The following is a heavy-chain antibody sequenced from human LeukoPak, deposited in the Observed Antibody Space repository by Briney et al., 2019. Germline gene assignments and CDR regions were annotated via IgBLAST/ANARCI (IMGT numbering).Heavy chain of an antibody. V-gene: IGHV3-21*01. CDR1: GFIFSRYN. CDR2: ISSSSSYI. Sequence: PGGSLRLSCAASGFIFSRYNMSWVRQAPGKGLEWVSSISSSSSYIYYADSVKGRFTISRDNAKNSLYLQMNSLRAEDTAVYYCARGTFDPWGQGTLVTVSS. J-gene: IGHJ5*02. CDR3: ARGTFDP.